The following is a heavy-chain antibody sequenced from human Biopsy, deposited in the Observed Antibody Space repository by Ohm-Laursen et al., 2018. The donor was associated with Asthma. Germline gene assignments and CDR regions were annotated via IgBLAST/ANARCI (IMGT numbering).Heavy chain of an antibody. CDR3: ARTFHFWSPYHAEHYQL. J-gene: IGHJ1*01. V-gene: IGHV3-7*01. CDR2: IKHDGSEK. Sequence: LSLTCAASGFTFGDYCMSWVRQVPGKGLEWVANIKHDGSEKNHVDSLKGRFTISRDNAKNSLYLQMNSLRAEDTAVYYCARTFHFWSPYHAEHYQLWGQGTLVTVSS. CDR1: GFTFGDYC. D-gene: IGHD3-3*02.